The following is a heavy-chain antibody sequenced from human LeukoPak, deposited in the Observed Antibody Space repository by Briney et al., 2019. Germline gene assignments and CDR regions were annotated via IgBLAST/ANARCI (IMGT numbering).Heavy chain of an antibody. D-gene: IGHD6-13*01. CDR3: ARDPDYVIAAVGFYGMDV. CDR1: GFTFDDYA. V-gene: IGHV3-9*01. J-gene: IGHJ6*02. CDR2: INWNSGSI. Sequence: GGSLRLSCAAAGFTFDDYAMHWVRQAPGKGLEWVSGINWNSGSIGYADSVKGRFTISRDNAKNSLYLQMNSLRAEDTAVYYCARDPDYVIAAVGFYGMDVWGQGTTVTVSS.